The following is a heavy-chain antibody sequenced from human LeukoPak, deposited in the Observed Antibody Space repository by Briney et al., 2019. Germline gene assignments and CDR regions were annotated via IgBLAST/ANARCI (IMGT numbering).Heavy chain of an antibody. D-gene: IGHD2-2*01. J-gene: IGHJ3*02. CDR2: VDPEDGET. CDR1: GYTFTDYY. V-gene: IGHV1-69-2*01. CDR3: ARDGRVPAAIHAFDI. Sequence: ASVKVSCKASGYTFTDYYMYWVQQAPGKGLEWMGRVDPEDGETIYAEKFQGRVTITADTSTDTAYMELRSLRSDDTAVYYCARDGRVPAAIHAFDIWGQGTMVTVSS.